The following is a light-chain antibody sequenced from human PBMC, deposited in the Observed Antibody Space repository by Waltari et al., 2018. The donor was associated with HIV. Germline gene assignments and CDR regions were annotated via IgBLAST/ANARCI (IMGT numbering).Light chain of an antibody. V-gene: IGKV1-5*03. Sequence: DIQMTQSPSTVSASVGDTVTITCRARQSIGRWLAWYQQKPGEAPKLLIYETATLEAGVPSIFSGSGSRTEFTLTVSRLQPEDVATYYCQQDNSHSRTFGQGTRVGNK. CDR1: QSIGRW. CDR2: ETA. J-gene: IGKJ1*01. CDR3: QQDNSHSRT.